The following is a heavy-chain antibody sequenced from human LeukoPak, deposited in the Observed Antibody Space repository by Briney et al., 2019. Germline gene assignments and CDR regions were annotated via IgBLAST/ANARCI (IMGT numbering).Heavy chain of an antibody. CDR1: GFTFSSYA. V-gene: IGHV3-7*01. CDR3: MRDRSRAEDD. Sequence: GGSLRLSCAASGFTFSSYAMSWVRQAPGKGLEWVANINQGGSDKYYVDSVKGRFTISRDNVNNLLYLQMNSLRGEDTAVYYCMRDRSRAEDDWGQGTLVTVSS. CDR2: INQGGSDK. D-gene: IGHD1-14*01. J-gene: IGHJ4*02.